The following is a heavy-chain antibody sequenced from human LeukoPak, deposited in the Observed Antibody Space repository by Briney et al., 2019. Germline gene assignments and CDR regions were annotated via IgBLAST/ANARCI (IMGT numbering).Heavy chain of an antibody. CDR2: INHSGST. CDR3: ARHEDDYLHSFDY. D-gene: IGHD4-11*01. Sequence: SETLSLTCAVDGGSFSGYYWSWIRQPPGKGLEWMGEINHSGSTNYNPSLKRRVTISGDTSKNQFSLKMSSVTAADTAVYYCARHEDDYLHSFDYWGXGTLVTVSS. CDR1: GGSFSGYY. V-gene: IGHV4-34*01. J-gene: IGHJ4*02.